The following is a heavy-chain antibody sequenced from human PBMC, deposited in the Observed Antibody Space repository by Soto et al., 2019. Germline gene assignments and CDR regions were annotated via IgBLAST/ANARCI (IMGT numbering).Heavy chain of an antibody. CDR1: RFAFSNFA. V-gene: IGHV3-23*01. CDR3: AKVMYTSNDVAAFAS. CDR2: IGVTARST. D-gene: IGHD1-1*01. J-gene: IGHJ4*02. Sequence: AHLSESGGGLQQPGGSLKLSCEASRFAFSNFAMSWVRQAPGKGLGWISTIGVTARSTYYTDSVRGRFTISRDNFKNTLYLKRNTLRAEDTALYYCAKVMYTSNDVAAFASWGRGTLVAASS.